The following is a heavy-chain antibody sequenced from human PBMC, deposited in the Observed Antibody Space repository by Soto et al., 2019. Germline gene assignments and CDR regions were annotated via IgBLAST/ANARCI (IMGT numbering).Heavy chain of an antibody. CDR1: GYTLTELS. CDR2: FDPEDGET. J-gene: IGHJ4*02. V-gene: IGHV1-24*01. D-gene: IGHD3-22*01. Sequence: ASVKVSCKVSGYTLTELSMHWVRHAPGKGLEWMGGFDPEDGETIYAQKFQGRVTMTEGTSTDTAYMELSSLRSEDTAVYYCATDNYYDSSGTRPFDYWGQGTLVTVSS. CDR3: ATDNYYDSSGTRPFDY.